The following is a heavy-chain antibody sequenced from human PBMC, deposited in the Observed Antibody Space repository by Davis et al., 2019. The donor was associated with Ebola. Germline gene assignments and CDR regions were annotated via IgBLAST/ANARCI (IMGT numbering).Heavy chain of an antibody. V-gene: IGHV6-1*01. J-gene: IGHJ4*02. CDR2: TYYRSKWYF. CDR1: GDSVSTDGAA. Sequence: SQTLSLTRAISGDSVSTDGAAWNWIRQSPSRGLEWLGRTYYRSKWYFDYAVPVKSRITINPDTSKNQSSLHLSSVTPEDPAVYYCERDPPNDQGYDYWGQGTLVTVSS. CDR3: ERDPPNDQGYDY. D-gene: IGHD3-16*01.